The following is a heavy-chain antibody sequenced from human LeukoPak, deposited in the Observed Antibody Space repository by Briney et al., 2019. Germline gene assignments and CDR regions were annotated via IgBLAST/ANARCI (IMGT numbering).Heavy chain of an antibody. J-gene: IGHJ4*02. CDR3: ARDPPNWGFGY. CDR1: GFTFSSHW. V-gene: IGHV3-48*01. Sequence: GGSLRLSCAASGFTFSSHWMTWVRQAPGKGLEWVSYISSSSSTIYYADSVRGRFTISRDNAKKSLYLRMNSLRPDDTAVYYCARDPPNWGFGYWGQGTLVTVSS. CDR2: ISSSSSTI. D-gene: IGHD7-27*01.